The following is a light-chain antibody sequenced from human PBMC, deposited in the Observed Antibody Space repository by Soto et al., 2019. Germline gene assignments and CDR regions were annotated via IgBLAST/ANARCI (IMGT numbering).Light chain of an antibody. V-gene: IGKV3-11*01. CDR3: QQHSKWPRT. CDR1: LNVNSY. Sequence: VLTQSPATLSLSPGERATLSCRASLNVNSYLAWYQQKPGQAPRLLFYGASNRATDIPTRFSGTGSGTEFTLTISSLQSEDFAVYYCQQHSKWPRTFGQGTKVDIK. CDR2: GAS. J-gene: IGKJ1*01.